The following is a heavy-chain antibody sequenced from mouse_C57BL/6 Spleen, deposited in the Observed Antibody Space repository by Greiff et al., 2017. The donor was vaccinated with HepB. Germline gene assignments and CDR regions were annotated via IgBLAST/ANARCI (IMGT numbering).Heavy chain of an antibody. CDR2: FYPGSGSI. CDR1: GYTFTEYT. CDR3: ARHEDYYGSSYYYAMDY. D-gene: IGHD1-1*01. Sequence: VKLVESGAELVKPGASVKLSCKASGYTFTEYTIHWVKQRSGQGLEWIGWFYPGSGSIKYNEKFKDKATLTADKSSSTVYMELSRLTSVDSAVYFCARHEDYYGSSYYYAMDYWGQGTSVTVSS. J-gene: IGHJ4*01. V-gene: IGHV1-62-2*01.